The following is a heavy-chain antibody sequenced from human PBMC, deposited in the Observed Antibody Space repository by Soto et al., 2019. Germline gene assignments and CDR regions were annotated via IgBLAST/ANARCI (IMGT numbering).Heavy chain of an antibody. CDR1: GFSLSNARMG. Sequence: SGPTLVNPTETLTLTCTVSGFSLSNARMGVSWIRQPPGKALEWLAHIFSNDEKSYSTSLKGRLTISKDTSKSQVVLTMTNMDPVDTATYYCARIWQVAVAGIYYYYYGMDVWGQGTTVTVSS. D-gene: IGHD6-19*01. CDR2: IFSNDEK. CDR3: ARIWQVAVAGIYYYYYGMDV. J-gene: IGHJ6*02. V-gene: IGHV2-26*01.